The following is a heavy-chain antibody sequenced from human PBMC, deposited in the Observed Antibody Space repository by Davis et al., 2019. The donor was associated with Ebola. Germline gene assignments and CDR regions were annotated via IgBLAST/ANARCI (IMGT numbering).Heavy chain of an antibody. Sequence: GESLKISCAASGFTFSSYGMNWVRQAPGKGLEWVSSISSDGSYIFYADSAKGRFTISRDNAKNSLYLQMNSLKAEDTAVYFCATSESFFDYAAYFHYWGQGTLLTVSS. D-gene: IGHD3-16*01. CDR3: ATSESFFDYAAYFHY. V-gene: IGHV3-21*06. CDR1: GFTFSSYG. J-gene: IGHJ4*02. CDR2: ISSDGSYI.